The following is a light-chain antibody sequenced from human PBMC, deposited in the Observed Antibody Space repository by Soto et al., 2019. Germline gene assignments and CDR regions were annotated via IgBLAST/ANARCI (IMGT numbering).Light chain of an antibody. CDR2: GAS. J-gene: IGKJ1*01. CDR3: QQYNDWLWT. V-gene: IGKV3-15*01. Sequence: ETMLTQSPATLSASPGERVTLSCRATQSVTYNLAWYQQKPGQAPRLLISGASTRATGIQARFSGRGSGKEFALTVTSLQAEDCAVYYCQQYNDWLWTFGQGTKVESK. CDR1: QSVTYN.